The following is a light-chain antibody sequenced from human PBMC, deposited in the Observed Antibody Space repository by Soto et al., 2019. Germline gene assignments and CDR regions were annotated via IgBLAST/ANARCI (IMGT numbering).Light chain of an antibody. V-gene: IGLV1-44*01. CDR3: ATWDDSLNGVL. CDR1: SSNNGSNI. J-gene: IGLJ7*01. Sequence: QSVLTQSPSASGTPGQRVTISCSGSSSNNGSNIVNWYQHLPGMAPKLLIDTNNQRPSGVPDRFSGSKSGTSASLAISGLQSEDEADYYCATWDDSLNGVLFGGGTPLTVL. CDR2: TNN.